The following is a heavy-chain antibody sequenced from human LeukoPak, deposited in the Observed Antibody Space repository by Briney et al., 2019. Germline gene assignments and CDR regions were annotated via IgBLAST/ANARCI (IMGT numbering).Heavy chain of an antibody. V-gene: IGHV3-30*03. D-gene: IGHD2/OR15-2a*01. CDR3: ARVIISTKYYSGMDV. Sequence: GGSLRLSCAGSGFTFSTYVIHWVRQTPGKGLEWAALISYDGNSKYYADSVKGRFTISRDNSKNTVYLQMDSLRPEDTAVYYCARVIISTKYYSGMDVWGQGTTVTVSS. CDR2: ISYDGNSK. J-gene: IGHJ6*02. CDR1: GFTFSTYV.